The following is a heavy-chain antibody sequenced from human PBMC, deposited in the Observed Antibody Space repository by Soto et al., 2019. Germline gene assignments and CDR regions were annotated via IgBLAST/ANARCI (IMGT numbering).Heavy chain of an antibody. CDR2: IKQDGSEK. J-gene: IGHJ6*03. Sequence: EVQLVESRGGLVQPGGSLRLSCAASGFTFSSYWMSWVRQAPGKGLEWVANIKQDGSEKYYVDSVKGRFTISRDNAKNSLYLQMNSLRAEDTAVYYCASATLRHAPYYYMDVCGKGTTVTVSS. CDR3: ASATLRHAPYYYMDV. D-gene: IGHD4-17*01. CDR1: GFTFSSYW. V-gene: IGHV3-7*01.